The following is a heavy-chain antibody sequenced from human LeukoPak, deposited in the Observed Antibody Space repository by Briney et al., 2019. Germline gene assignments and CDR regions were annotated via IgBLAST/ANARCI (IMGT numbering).Heavy chain of an antibody. J-gene: IGHJ4*02. D-gene: IGHD3-10*01. V-gene: IGHV3-20*04. CDR2: INWNGGST. CDR3: ARANRDLPRRSYIDY. CDR1: GFTFDDYG. Sequence: GGSLRLSCAASGFTFDDYGMSWVRQAPGKGLEWVSGINWNGGSTYYANSVKGRFTISRDNSKNTLYLQMGSLRAEDMAVYYCARANRDLPRRSYIDYWGQGTLVTVSS.